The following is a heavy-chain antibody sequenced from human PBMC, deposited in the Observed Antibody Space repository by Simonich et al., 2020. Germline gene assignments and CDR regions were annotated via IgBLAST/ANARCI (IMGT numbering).Heavy chain of an antibody. CDR2: INHSGST. J-gene: IGHJ3*02. D-gene: IGHD1-1*01. CDR1: GGSFSGYY. V-gene: IGHV4-34*01. CDR3: ARGKGWKNAFDI. Sequence: QVQLQQWGAGLLKPSETLSLTCAVYGGSFSGYYWSWLLQHPGKGLEWIGEINHSGSTNYNPSHKSRVTISVDTSKNQFSLKRSSVTAADTAVYYCARGKGWKNAFDIWGQGTMVTVSS.